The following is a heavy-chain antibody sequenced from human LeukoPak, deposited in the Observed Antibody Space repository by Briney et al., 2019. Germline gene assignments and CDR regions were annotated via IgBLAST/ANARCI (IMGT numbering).Heavy chain of an antibody. V-gene: IGHV3-48*03. D-gene: IGHD3-10*02. J-gene: IGHJ6*04. CDR1: GFTLGIYA. Sequence: PGGSLRLSCAASGFTLGIYAMSWVRQAPGKGLEWVSYISSSGSTIYYADSVKGRFTISRDNAKNSLYLQMNSLRAEDTAVYYCAELGITMIGGVWGKGTTVTISS. CDR3: AELGITMIGGV. CDR2: ISSSGSTI.